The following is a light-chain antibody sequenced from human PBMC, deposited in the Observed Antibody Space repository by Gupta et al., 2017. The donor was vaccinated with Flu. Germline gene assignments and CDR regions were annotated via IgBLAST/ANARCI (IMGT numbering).Light chain of an antibody. CDR3: CSFTSSSTTSYV. Sequence: QSALAQPASVSGSPGQSIAISCTGTSSDVGGYNHVSWYQQHPGKAPKLMIYEVTKRPSGVSSRFSGSKSGNTATLTISGLQTEDDADYYCCSFTSSSTTSYVFGPAIKVTVL. CDR2: EVT. CDR1: SSDVGGYNH. V-gene: IGLV2-14*01. J-gene: IGLJ1*01.